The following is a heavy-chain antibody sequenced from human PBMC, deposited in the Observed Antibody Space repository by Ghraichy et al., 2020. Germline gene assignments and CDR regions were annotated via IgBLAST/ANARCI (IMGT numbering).Heavy chain of an antibody. Sequence: GSLRLSCSVSGASVTSDPNYWTWVRQPPGKGLEWVGYMFYTGSTTYNPSLQRRVSISADTSKNHFSLNLRSATAADTAVYYCARQAFRPRFVLMLYAAYYFDSWGQGTLVTVSS. D-gene: IGHD2-8*01. CDR3: ARQAFRPRFVLMLYAAYYFDS. CDR2: MFYTGST. J-gene: IGHJ4*02. V-gene: IGHV4-61*03. CDR1: GASVTSDPNY.